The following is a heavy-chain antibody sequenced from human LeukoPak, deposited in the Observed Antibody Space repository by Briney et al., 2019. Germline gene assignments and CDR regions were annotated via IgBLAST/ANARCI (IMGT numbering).Heavy chain of an antibody. CDR2: INHSGST. CDR1: GFTFSSYA. Sequence: GSLRLSCAASGFTFSSYAMSWVRQPPEKGLEWIGEINHSGSTNYNPSLKSRVTISVDTSKNQFSLKLSSVTAADTAVYYCARVKPKPVLLWFGELYGYYFDYWGQGTLVTVSS. CDR3: ARVKPKPVLLWFGELYGYYFDY. V-gene: IGHV4-34*01. D-gene: IGHD3-10*01. J-gene: IGHJ4*02.